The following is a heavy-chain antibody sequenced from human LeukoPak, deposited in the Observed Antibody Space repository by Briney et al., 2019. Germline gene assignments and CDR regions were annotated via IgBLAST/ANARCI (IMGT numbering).Heavy chain of an antibody. CDR2: INSDGSST. V-gene: IGHV3-74*01. J-gene: IGHJ4*02. D-gene: IGHD5-18*01. CDR3: ARQHVDTAMVYFDY. Sequence: GGSLRLSCAASGFTFSSYWMHWVRQAPGKGLVWVARINSDGSSTSYADSVKGRFTISRDNAKNTLYLQMNSLRAEDTAVYYCARQHVDTAMVYFDYWGQGTLVTVSS. CDR1: GFTFSSYW.